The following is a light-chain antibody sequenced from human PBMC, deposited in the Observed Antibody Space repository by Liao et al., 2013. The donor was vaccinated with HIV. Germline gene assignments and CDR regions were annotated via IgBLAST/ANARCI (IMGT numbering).Light chain of an antibody. V-gene: IGLV3-1*01. CDR1: ALPKQY. CDR2: QDG. CDR3: QTWDSSTVI. Sequence: SYELTQPPSVSVSPGQTARITCSGDALPKQYAHWYQQKPGQSPVVVIYQDGKRPSGIPDRFSGSNSGNTATLTITGTQTMDEADYYCQTWDSSTVIFGGGTKLTVL. J-gene: IGLJ2*01.